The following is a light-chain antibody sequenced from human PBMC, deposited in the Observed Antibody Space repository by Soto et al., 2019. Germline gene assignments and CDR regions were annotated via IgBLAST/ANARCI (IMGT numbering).Light chain of an antibody. V-gene: IGKV1-5*03. CDR1: HSISSW. J-gene: IGKJ1*01. CDR3: QQYNSYPWT. Sequence: DLQMTQSPSTLSASVGDRVTITCRASHSISSWLAWYQQKPGKAPKLLIYKASSLESGVPSRFSGRGSGTDFTLTISSLQPDDVATYYCQQYNSYPWTFGQGTKVEIK. CDR2: KAS.